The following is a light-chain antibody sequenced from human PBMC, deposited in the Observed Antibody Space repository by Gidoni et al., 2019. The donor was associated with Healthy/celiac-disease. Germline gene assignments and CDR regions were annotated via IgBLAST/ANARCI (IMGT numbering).Light chain of an antibody. V-gene: IGKV3-15*01. CDR3: QQYNNWPPLYT. J-gene: IGKJ2*01. CDR2: GAA. Sequence: DIVMTQSPATLSVSPGERATLPCRASQSVTSNLARYQQKPGQAPRPLIYGAATRATGIAARFSGSGSGTEFTLTISSMQSEDFAVYYCQQYNNWPPLYTFGQGTKLEIK. CDR1: QSVTSN.